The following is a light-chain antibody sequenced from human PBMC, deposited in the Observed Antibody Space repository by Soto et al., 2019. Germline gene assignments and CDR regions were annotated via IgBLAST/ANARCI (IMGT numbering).Light chain of an antibody. Sequence: EIVLTQSPDTLSLSPGERATLSCRASQAVSNNYLAWYQQKPGQSPRLLIHGASRRATDIPDTFSGSGSATDFSLTISRLETEDFAVYYCQHYGSSPIPFGQGTRLDIK. J-gene: IGKJ5*01. CDR1: QAVSNNY. V-gene: IGKV3-20*01. CDR3: QHYGSSPIP. CDR2: GAS.